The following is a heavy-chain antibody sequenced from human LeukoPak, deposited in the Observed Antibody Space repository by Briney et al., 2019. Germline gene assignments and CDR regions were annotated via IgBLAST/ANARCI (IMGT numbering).Heavy chain of an antibody. V-gene: IGHV3-23*01. CDR1: GFTFSSYA. J-gene: IGHJ4*02. CDR3: AKVELSSSWYY. Sequence: GGSLRLSCAASGFTFSSYAMSWVRQAPGKGLEWVSVISGSGGSTYYADSVKGRFTISRDNSKNTPYLQMNSLRAEDTAVYYCAKVELSSSWYYWGQGTLVTVSS. CDR2: ISGSGGST. D-gene: IGHD6-13*01.